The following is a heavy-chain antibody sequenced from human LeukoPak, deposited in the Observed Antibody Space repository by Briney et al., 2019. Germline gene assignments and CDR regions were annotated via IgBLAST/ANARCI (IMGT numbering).Heavy chain of an antibody. D-gene: IGHD4-23*01. CDR1: GVTFSGYY. J-gene: IGHJ4*02. V-gene: IGHV4-34*08. CDR3: AGGRGGKPLDY. Sequence: SETLPLTSAGYGVTFSGYYWGWLRQPPGKGLECIGEIDHGGSTNYNPSLKSRVTVSVDTSKNQFSLKLTSVTAADTALYYCAGGRGGKPLDYWGQGTLVTVSS. CDR2: IDHGGST.